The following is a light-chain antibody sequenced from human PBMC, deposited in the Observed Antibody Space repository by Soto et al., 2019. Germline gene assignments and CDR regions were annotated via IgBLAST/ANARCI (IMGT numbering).Light chain of an antibody. CDR1: QSLLNSNGYNC. CDR2: LGS. J-gene: IGKJ1*01. Sequence: DIVMTQSPLSLPVTPGEPASISCRSSQSLLNSNGYNCLEWYLQKRGQSPQLLIYLGSNRASGVTDRFSGSGSGTDFTLKIIRVENQDVGVFFCMKSLQTPLTFGQGTKVEIK. CDR3: MKSLQTPLT. V-gene: IGKV2-28*01.